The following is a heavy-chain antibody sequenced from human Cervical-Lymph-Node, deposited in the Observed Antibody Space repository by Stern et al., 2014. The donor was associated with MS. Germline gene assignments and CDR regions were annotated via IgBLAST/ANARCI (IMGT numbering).Heavy chain of an antibody. Sequence: VQLVESGGGVVQPGRSLRVSCAASGFAFSHYGMNWVRQAPGKGLEWVAFLSYDVSNKTYADSVKGRFTISRDNSNNMLFLQMNSLRTEDTAVYYCAKDWEYDGDIGWYSDVWGRGTLVTVSS. J-gene: IGHJ2*01. D-gene: IGHD4-17*01. CDR1: GFAFSHYG. V-gene: IGHV3-30*18. CDR2: LSYDVSNK. CDR3: AKDWEYDGDIGWYSDV.